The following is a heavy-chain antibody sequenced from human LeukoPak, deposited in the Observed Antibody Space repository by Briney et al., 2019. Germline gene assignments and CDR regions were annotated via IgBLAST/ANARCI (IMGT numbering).Heavy chain of an antibody. D-gene: IGHD3-22*01. CDR3: ARGYYYDSSGYYFKKAYYFDY. V-gene: IGHV4-34*01. CDR1: VGSFSGYY. J-gene: IGHJ4*02. Sequence: PSETLSLTCAVYVGSFSGYYWSCIRPPPGKGLEWIGEINHSGSTNYNPSLKSRVTISVDTSKNQFSLMLSSVTAADTAVYYCARGYYYDSSGYYFKKAYYFDYWGQGTLVTVSS. CDR2: INHSGST.